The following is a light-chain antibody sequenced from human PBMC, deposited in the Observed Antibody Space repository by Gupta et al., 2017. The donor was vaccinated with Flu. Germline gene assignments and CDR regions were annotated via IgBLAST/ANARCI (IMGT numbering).Light chain of an antibody. CDR2: KDN. J-gene: IGLJ3*02. CDR1: ALPKQY. CDR3: ESADSSATSLV. V-gene: IGLV3-25*03. Sequence: SYALTQPPSVSVSAGQTARIPCSGNALPKQYVFWYQQKPGQAPVLVIYKDNERPSGIPERFSGSTSGTTVTLTINGVQAEDEADYYCESADSSATSLVFGGGTKLTVL.